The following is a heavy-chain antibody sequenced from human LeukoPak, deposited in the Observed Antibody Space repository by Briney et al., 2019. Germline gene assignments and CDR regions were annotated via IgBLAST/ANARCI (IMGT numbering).Heavy chain of an antibody. Sequence: GGSLRPSCAASGFTFSSYAMTWVRQAPGKGLEWVSAISGSGGSTSYADSVKGRFAISRDNSKNTLYLQMNTLRAEDTAIYYCAKDDSSGWYGKYHFDYWGQGTLVTVSS. CDR3: AKDDSSGWYGKYHFDY. V-gene: IGHV3-23*01. CDR1: GFTFSSYA. J-gene: IGHJ4*02. D-gene: IGHD6-19*01. CDR2: ISGSGGST.